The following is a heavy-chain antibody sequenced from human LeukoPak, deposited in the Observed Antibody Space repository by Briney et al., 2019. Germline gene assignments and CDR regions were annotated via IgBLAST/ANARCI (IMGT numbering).Heavy chain of an antibody. Sequence: GGSLRLSCAASGFTFDDYAMHWVRQAPGKGLEWVSLISWDGGSTYYADSVKGRFTISRDNSKNSLYLQMNSLRAEDTALYYCAKDSAPSAYYYYMDVWGKGTTVTVSS. CDR2: ISWDGGST. CDR1: GFTFDDYA. V-gene: IGHV3-43D*03. J-gene: IGHJ6*03. CDR3: AKDSAPSAYYYYMDV.